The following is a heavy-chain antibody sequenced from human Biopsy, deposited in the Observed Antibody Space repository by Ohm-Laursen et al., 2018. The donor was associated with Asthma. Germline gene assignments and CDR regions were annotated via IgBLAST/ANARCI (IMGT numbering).Heavy chain of an antibody. CDR1: GVSIRSYY. CDR2: IYFSGSA. Sequence: TLSLTCTVSGVSIRSYYWTWIRQHPGKGLEWIGHIYFSGSAKYNPSLKSRVSISVDTSKNQFSLKLSSVTAADTAVYYCARARAFRHDMTGPKTCLAVWGPGTTVIVSS. J-gene: IGHJ6*02. V-gene: IGHV4-31*03. CDR3: ARARAFRHDMTGPKTCLAV. D-gene: IGHD3-9*01.